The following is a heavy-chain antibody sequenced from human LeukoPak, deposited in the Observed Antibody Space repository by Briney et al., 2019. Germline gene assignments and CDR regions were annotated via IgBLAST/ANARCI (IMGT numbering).Heavy chain of an antibody. V-gene: IGHV4-61*08. J-gene: IGHJ4*02. D-gene: IGHD3-22*01. Sequence: SETLSLTCTVSGGSLNGGSIDEYYWSWIRRPPGKGLEYIGYIYYIGSTNYNPPLKSRVTMSIDTSKNQFSLKLTSVTAADTAVYYCARGRGDSKGTRFDYWGQGNLVTAS. CDR3: ARGRGDSKGTRFDY. CDR1: GGSLNGGSIDEYY. CDR2: IYYIGST.